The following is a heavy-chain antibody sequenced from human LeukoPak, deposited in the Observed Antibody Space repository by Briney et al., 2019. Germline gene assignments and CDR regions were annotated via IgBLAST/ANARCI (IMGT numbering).Heavy chain of an antibody. Sequence: GGSLRLSCSASGFHVHYWMSWVGQAPGEGLEWVATMTHDGSDKYYLDSVIGRFTICRDSAKSSSYLQLYNRRVEDTARYYCAKGDCTTWGQGPLVTVSS. D-gene: IGHD1-1*01. J-gene: IGHJ5*02. CDR3: AKGDCTT. CDR2: MTHDGSDK. CDR1: GFHVHYW. V-gene: IGHV3-7*01.